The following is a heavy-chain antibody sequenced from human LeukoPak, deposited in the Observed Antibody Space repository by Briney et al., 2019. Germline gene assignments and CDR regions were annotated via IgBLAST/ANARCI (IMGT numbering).Heavy chain of an antibody. CDR1: GYTFTSYD. CDR3: ARDLPHLSYGSGSGGLDY. Sequence: ASVTVSCKASGYTFTSYDINWVRQATGQGLEWMGWMNPNSGNTGYAQKFQGRVTITRNTSISTAYMELSSLRSEDTAVYYCARDLPHLSYGSGSGGLDYWGQGTLVTVSS. J-gene: IGHJ4*02. V-gene: IGHV1-8*03. CDR2: MNPNSGNT. D-gene: IGHD3-10*01.